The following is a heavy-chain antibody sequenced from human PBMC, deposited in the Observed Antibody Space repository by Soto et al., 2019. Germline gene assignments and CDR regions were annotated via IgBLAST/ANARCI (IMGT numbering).Heavy chain of an antibody. CDR1: GFTVSSNY. J-gene: IGHJ1*01. D-gene: IGHD3-22*01. CDR3: ARDRVESGYPEYFQH. Sequence: EVQLVESGGGLIQPGGSLRLSCAASGFTVSSNYMSWVRQAPGKGLEWVSVIYSGGSTYYADSAKGRFTISRDNSKTTLYLQMNSRRAEETALYYCARDRVESGYPEYFQHWGQGTLVTVSS. CDR2: IYSGGST. V-gene: IGHV3-53*01.